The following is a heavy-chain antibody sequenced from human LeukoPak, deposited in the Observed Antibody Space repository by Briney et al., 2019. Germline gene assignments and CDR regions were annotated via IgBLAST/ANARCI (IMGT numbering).Heavy chain of an antibody. J-gene: IGHJ5*02. CDR1: GGSFSGYY. CDR2: INHSGST. D-gene: IGHD2-2*01. CDR3: ARGWIAVVPAASRWFDP. Sequence: SETLSLTCAVYGGSFSGYYWSWIRQPPGKGLEWIGEINHSGSTNYNPSLKSRVTISVDTSKNQFSLKLSSVTAADTAVYYCARGWIAVVPAASRWFDPWGQGTLVTVSS. V-gene: IGHV4-34*01.